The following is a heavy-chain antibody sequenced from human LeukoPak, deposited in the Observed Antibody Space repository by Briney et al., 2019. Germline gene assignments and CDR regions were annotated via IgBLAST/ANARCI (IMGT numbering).Heavy chain of an antibody. CDR1: GGSFSGYY. Sequence: PSETLSLTCAVYGGSFSGYYWNWIRQPPGKGLEWIGEINHSGSTNYNPSLKSRVNILVDTSKKQFSLKVSSVTAADTAVYYCARQTGSGLFILPGGQGTLVTVSS. D-gene: IGHD3/OR15-3a*01. CDR3: ARQTGSGLFILP. J-gene: IGHJ4*02. V-gene: IGHV4-34*01. CDR2: INHSGST.